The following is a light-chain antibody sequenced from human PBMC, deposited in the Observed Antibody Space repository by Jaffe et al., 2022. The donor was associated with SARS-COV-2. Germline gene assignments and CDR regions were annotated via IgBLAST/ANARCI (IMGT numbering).Light chain of an antibody. CDR2: WAS. CDR3: QQYYGPPLT. V-gene: IGKV4-1*01. CDR1: QSVLYSSNNKNY. Sequence: DIVMTQSPDSLAVSLGERATINCKSSQSVLYSSNNKNYLAWYQQKPRQPPKLLIYWASTRESGVPDRFSGSGSGTDFTLTISSLQAEDVAVYYCQQYYGPPLTFGGGTKVEIK. J-gene: IGKJ4*01.